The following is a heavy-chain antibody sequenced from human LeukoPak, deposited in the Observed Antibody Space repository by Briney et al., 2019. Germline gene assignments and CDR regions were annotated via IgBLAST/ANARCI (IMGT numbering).Heavy chain of an antibody. CDR2: IYYSGTT. Sequence: SSETLSLTCSVSGGSISGYYWSWIRQPPGKGLEWIGYIYYSGTTNYNPSLKSRVTISVDTSKNQFSLKLSSVTAADTAVYYCARLYGGNFDYWGQGTLVTVSS. CDR3: ARLYGGNFDY. D-gene: IGHD1-26*01. J-gene: IGHJ4*02. V-gene: IGHV4-59*08. CDR1: GGSISGYY.